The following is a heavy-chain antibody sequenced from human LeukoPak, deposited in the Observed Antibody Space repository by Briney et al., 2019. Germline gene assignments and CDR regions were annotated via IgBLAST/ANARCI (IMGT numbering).Heavy chain of an antibody. CDR3: ASSGWYKLENWFDP. V-gene: IGHV1-69*13. Sequence: PWASVKVSCKASGGTFSSYAISWVRQAPGQGLEWMGGIIPIFGTANYAQKFQGRVTITADESTSTAYMELSSLRSEDTAVYYCASSGWYKLENWFDPWGQGTLVTVSS. CDR1: GGTFSSYA. D-gene: IGHD6-19*01. CDR2: IIPIFGTA. J-gene: IGHJ5*02.